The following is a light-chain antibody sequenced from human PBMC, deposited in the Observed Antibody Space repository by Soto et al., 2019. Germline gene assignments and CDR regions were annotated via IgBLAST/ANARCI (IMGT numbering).Light chain of an antibody. CDR2: AAS. Sequence: CRTSQTVNSDYLTWYQQKPGQAPRLLIYAASSGATGIPDRFSGSGSETTFTLTLNRLQPDDSAVPYCQYPRTSPSRFGQGTRLENK. J-gene: IGKJ5*01. V-gene: IGKV3-20*01. CDR1: QTVNSDY. CDR3: QYPRTSPSR.